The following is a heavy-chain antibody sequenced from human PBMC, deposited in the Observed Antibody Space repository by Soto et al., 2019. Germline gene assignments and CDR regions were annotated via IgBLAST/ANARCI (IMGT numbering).Heavy chain of an antibody. D-gene: IGHD3-22*01. Sequence: SETLSLTCNVSGRSINSGGFYWIRIRQHPGKGLEWIGYIYYSGTTNYTPSLKSLVTISVDTSKNQFSLKLSSVTAADTAVYYCARGPGDYYEQYFQHWGQGTLVTVST. CDR3: ARGPGDYYEQYFQH. V-gene: IGHV4-61*08. J-gene: IGHJ1*01. CDR1: GRSINSGGFY. CDR2: IYYSGTT.